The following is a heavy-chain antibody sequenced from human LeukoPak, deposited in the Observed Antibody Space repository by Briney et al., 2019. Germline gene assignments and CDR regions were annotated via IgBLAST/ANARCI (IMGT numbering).Heavy chain of an antibody. CDR2: ICYSGST. Sequence: SETLSLTCTVSGGSISSSSYYWGWIRQPPGKGLEWIGSICYSGSTYYNPSLKSRVTISVDTSKNQFSLKLSSVTAADTAVYYCARQKLNIVATTNYFDYWGQGTLVTVSS. D-gene: IGHD5-12*01. CDR1: GGSISSSSYY. V-gene: IGHV4-39*01. CDR3: ARQKLNIVATTNYFDY. J-gene: IGHJ4*02.